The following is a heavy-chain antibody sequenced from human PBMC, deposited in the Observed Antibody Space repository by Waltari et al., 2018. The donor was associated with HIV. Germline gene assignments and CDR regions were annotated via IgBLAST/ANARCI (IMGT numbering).Heavy chain of an antibody. D-gene: IGHD5-18*01. J-gene: IGHJ4*02. CDR1: GGSISSGGYY. Sequence: VQLQESGPGLVKPSQTLSLTCTVSGGSISSGGYYWSWIRQHPGKGLEWIGYIYYSGSTYYNPSLKSRFTISRDNSKNTLYLQMNSLRAEDTAVYYCAKDRGGYSYIFEFWGQGTLVTVSS. V-gene: IGHV4-31*03. CDR2: IYYSGST. CDR3: AKDRGGYSYIFEF.